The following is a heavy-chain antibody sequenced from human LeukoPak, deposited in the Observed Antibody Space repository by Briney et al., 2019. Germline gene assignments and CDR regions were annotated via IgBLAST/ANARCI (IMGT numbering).Heavy chain of an antibody. D-gene: IGHD3-16*01. V-gene: IGHV3-30-3*01. CDR1: GFTFNNYP. J-gene: IGHJ4*02. CDR2: ISYDGSNK. Sequence: GGSLRLSCAASGFTFNNYPMHWVRQAPGKGLEWVAVISYDGSNKHYADSVKGRFTISRNNSKNTLYLQMNSLRAEDTAVYYCARGGGNCLDYWGQGTLVAVSS. CDR3: ARGGGNCLDY.